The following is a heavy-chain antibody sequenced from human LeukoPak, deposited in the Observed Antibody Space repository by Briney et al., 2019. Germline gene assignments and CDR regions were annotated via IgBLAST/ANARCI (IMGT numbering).Heavy chain of an antibody. Sequence: GGSLRLSCAASGFTFSSYSMNWVRQAPGKGLEWVSYISSSSSTIYYADSVKGRFTISRDNAKNSLYLQMNSLRSEDTAVYYCARAPKLWPHLPRYWGQGTLVTVSS. D-gene: IGHD5-18*01. J-gene: IGHJ4*02. CDR3: ARAPKLWPHLPRY. V-gene: IGHV3-48*04. CDR1: GFTFSSYS. CDR2: ISSSSSTI.